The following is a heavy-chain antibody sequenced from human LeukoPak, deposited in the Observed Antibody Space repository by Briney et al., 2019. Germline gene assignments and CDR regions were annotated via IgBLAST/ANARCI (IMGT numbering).Heavy chain of an antibody. CDR3: ARGGSRQYNF. CDR1: GFTFSSYW. D-gene: IGHD5-18*01. CDR2: IRHDGSEK. V-gene: IGHV3-7*01. Sequence: GGSLRLSCAASGFTFSSYWMSWVRQAPGKGLEWVANIRHDGSEKYYVDSVEGRFTISRDNAKDSLYLQMNSLRVEDTAVYYCARGGSRQYNFWGQGTLVTVSS. J-gene: IGHJ4*02.